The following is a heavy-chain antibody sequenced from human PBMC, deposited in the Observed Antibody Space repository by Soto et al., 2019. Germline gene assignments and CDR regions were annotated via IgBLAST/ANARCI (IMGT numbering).Heavy chain of an antibody. CDR3: ARGHNGNYEGKWYYYGMDV. Sequence: QVQLVQSGAEVKKPGSSVKVSCKASGGTFSSYAISWVRQAPGQGLEWMGGIIPIFGTANYAQKFQGRVTITADEXXSXASXELSSLRSEDTAVYYCARGHNGNYEGKWYYYGMDVWGQGTTVTVSS. D-gene: IGHD1-7*01. J-gene: IGHJ6*02. V-gene: IGHV1-69*12. CDR1: GGTFSSYA. CDR2: IIPIFGTA.